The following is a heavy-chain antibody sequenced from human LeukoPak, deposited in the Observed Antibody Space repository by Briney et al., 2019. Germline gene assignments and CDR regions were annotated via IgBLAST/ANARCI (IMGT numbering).Heavy chain of an antibody. J-gene: IGHJ4*02. CDR2: ISAYNGNT. Sequence: ASVKVSCKASGYTFTTYYIHWVRQAPGQGLEWMGWISAYNGNTNYAQKLQGRVTMTTDTSTSTAYMELSSLRSEDTAVYHCARDLGSGIAEPFDHWGQGTLVTVSS. CDR3: ARDLGSGIAEPFDH. D-gene: IGHD6-13*01. V-gene: IGHV1-18*04. CDR1: GYTFTTYY.